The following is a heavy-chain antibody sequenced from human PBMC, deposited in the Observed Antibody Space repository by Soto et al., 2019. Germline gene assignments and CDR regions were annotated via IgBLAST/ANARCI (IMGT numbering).Heavy chain of an antibody. J-gene: IGHJ4*02. V-gene: IGHV3-30*03. Sequence: PGGSLRLSCAASGFTFSSYGMHWVRQAPGKGLEWVAVISYDGSNKYYADSVKGRFTISRDNSKNTLYLQMNSLRAEDTAVYYCVVVAATSPFDYWGQGTLVTVSS. D-gene: IGHD2-15*01. CDR2: ISYDGSNK. CDR1: GFTFSSYG. CDR3: VVVAATSPFDY.